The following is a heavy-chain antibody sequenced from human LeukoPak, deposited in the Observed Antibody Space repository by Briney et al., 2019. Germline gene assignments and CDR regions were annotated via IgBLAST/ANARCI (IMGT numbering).Heavy chain of an antibody. V-gene: IGHV1-69*05. CDR3: ASGYCNSTTCHSYYYYHMDV. J-gene: IGHJ6*03. Sequence: SVKVSCKASGGTFSNYAFSWVRQAPGQGLEWMGGIIPIFGPTNYARKFQGRVTITTDDSTSTAYMELSSLRSEDTAVYYCASGYCNSTTCHSYYYYHMDVWGKGTTVTVSS. CDR2: IIPIFGPT. CDR1: GGTFSNYA. D-gene: IGHD2-2*01.